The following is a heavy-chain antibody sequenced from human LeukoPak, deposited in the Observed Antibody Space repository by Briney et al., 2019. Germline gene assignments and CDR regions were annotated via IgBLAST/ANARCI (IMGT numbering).Heavy chain of an antibody. CDR3: ALRQLVLSYFDY. J-gene: IGHJ4*02. CDR1: GGTFSSYA. Sequence: ASVKVSCKASGGTFSSYAISWVRQAPGQGLEWMGRIIPILGIANYAQKFQGRVTITADKSTSTAYMELSSLRSEDTAVYYCALRQLVLSYFDYWGQGTLVTVSS. D-gene: IGHD6-13*01. CDR2: IIPILGIA. V-gene: IGHV1-69*04.